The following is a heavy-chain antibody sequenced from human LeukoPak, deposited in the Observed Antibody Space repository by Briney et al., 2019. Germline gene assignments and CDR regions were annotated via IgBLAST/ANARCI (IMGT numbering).Heavy chain of an antibody. CDR1: GFTFSSYA. V-gene: IGHV3-23*01. CDR2: ISGSGGST. CDR3: AKAKRVYSSSWYRYYFDY. D-gene: IGHD6-13*01. J-gene: IGHJ4*02. Sequence: PGGSLRLSCAASGFTFSSYARSWVRQAPGKGLEWVSDISGSGGSTYYADSVKGRFTISRDNPKNTLYLQMNSLRAEDTAVYYCAKAKRVYSSSWYRYYFDYWGQGTLVTVSS.